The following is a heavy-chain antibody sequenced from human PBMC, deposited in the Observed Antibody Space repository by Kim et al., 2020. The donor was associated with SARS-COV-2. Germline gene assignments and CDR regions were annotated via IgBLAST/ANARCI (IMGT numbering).Heavy chain of an antibody. Sequence: ASVKVSCKASGYTFTSYGISWVRQAPGQGLEWMGWISAYNGNTNYAQKLQGRVTMTTDTSTSTAYMELRSLRSDDTAVYYCARDKMEKRWLQFGPVWDAFDIWGQGTMVTVSS. CDR3: ARDKMEKRWLQFGPVWDAFDI. CDR1: GYTFTSYG. V-gene: IGHV1-18*01. D-gene: IGHD5-12*01. CDR2: ISAYNGNT. J-gene: IGHJ3*02.